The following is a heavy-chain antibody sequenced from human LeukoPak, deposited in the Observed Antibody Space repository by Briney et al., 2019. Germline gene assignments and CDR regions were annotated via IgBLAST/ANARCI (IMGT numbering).Heavy chain of an antibody. D-gene: IGHD2-15*01. J-gene: IGHJ5*02. Sequence: SETLSLTCTVSGGSISSYYWSWIRQPPGKGLEWIGYIYCSGSTNYNPSLKSRVTISVDTSKNQFSLKLSSVTAADTAVYYCARDLVRGYCSGGSCYPSWFDPWGQGTLVTVSS. CDR2: IYCSGST. CDR3: ARDLVRGYCSGGSCYPSWFDP. CDR1: GGSISSYY. V-gene: IGHV4-59*01.